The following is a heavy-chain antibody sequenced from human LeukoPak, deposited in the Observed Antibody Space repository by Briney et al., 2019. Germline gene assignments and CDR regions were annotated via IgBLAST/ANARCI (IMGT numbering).Heavy chain of an antibody. Sequence: GGSLRLSCAASGFTFSSYGMHWVRQAPGKGLEWVAVISYDGSNKYYADSVKGRFTISRDNSKNTLYLQMNSLRAEDTAVYYCARTYDFGRGPPGDAFDNWGQGTPVTVPS. CDR2: ISYDGSNK. CDR1: GFTFSSYG. CDR3: ARTYDFGRGPPGDAFDN. D-gene: IGHD3-3*01. J-gene: IGHJ3*02. V-gene: IGHV3-30*03.